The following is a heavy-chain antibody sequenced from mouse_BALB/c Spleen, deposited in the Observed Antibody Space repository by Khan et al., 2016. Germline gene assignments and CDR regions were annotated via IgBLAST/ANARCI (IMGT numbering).Heavy chain of an antibody. Sequence: QCQLVQSGPELKKPGETVKISCKASGYTFTDYSMHWVKQAPGKGLKWMGWINTETGEPTYADDFKGRFAFSLETSASTAYLQINNLKNEDTATYFCARGDYYGSSYYFDYWGQGTTLTVSS. J-gene: IGHJ2*01. D-gene: IGHD1-1*01. CDR1: GYTFTDYS. CDR3: ARGDYYGSSYYFDY. CDR2: INTETGEP. V-gene: IGHV9-2-1*01.